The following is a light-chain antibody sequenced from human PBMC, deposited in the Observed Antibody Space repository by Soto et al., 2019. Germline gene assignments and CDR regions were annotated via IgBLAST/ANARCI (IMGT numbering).Light chain of an antibody. Sequence: QSVLTQPPSVSGAPGQRVTISCTGSNSNIGAGYDVHWYQLLPGTAPKLLIYGNINRPSGVPDRFSGSKSGTSASLAITGLQAEDEVDYYCQSYDSSLSGYVFGTGTKVTVL. V-gene: IGLV1-40*01. CDR1: NSNIGAGYD. CDR3: QSYDSSLSGYV. CDR2: GNI. J-gene: IGLJ1*01.